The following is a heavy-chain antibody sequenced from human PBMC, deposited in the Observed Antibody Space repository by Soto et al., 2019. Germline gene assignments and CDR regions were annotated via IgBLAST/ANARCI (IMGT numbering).Heavy chain of an antibody. CDR2: IYHSGST. CDR1: GGSISSGGYS. V-gene: IGHV4-30-2*01. J-gene: IGHJ4*02. Sequence: QLQLQESGSGLVKPSQTLSLTCAVSGGSISSGGYSWSWIRQPPGKGLEWIGYIYHSGSTYYNPSNKGRVTISVDRSKNRFSQRLGCGPAGDTAVYYCAGGPGVARNYWGQGTLVPFSS. D-gene: IGHD5-12*01. CDR3: AGGPGVARNY.